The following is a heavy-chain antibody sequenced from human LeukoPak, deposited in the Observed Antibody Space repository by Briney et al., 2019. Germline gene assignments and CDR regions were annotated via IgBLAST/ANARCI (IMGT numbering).Heavy chain of an antibody. CDR1: GGSISSSSYY. CDR2: IYYSGST. CDR3: ARDLSILSNFDY. V-gene: IGHV4-39*07. Sequence: SETLSLPCTVSGGSISSSSYYWGWIRQPPGKGLEWIGSIYYSGSTYYNPSLKSRVTISVDTSKNQFSLKLSSVTAADTAVYYCARDLSILSNFDYWGQGTLVTVSS. D-gene: IGHD3-3*02. J-gene: IGHJ4*02.